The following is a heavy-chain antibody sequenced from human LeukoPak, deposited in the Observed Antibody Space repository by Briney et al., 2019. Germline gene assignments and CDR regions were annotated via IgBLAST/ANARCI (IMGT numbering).Heavy chain of an antibody. V-gene: IGHV3-30*03. J-gene: IGHJ4*02. CDR2: ISYDGSNK. CDR3: ARAPYSSIYYFDY. Sequence: GGPLRLSCAVSGFTFSSYGMHWVRQAPGKGLEWVAVISYDGSNKYYADSVKGRFTISRDNSKNTLYLQMNSLRAEDTAVYYCARAPYSSIYYFDYWGQGTLVTVPS. CDR1: GFTFSSYG. D-gene: IGHD6-13*01.